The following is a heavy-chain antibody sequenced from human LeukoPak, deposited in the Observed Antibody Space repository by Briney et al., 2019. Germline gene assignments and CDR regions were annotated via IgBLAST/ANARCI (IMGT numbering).Heavy chain of an antibody. J-gene: IGHJ4*02. CDR3: ATGDLVRRGLGY. D-gene: IGHD3-10*01. CDR2: FDPEDGET. CDR1: GYTLTELS. Sequence: ASVKVSCKVSGYTLTELSMHWLRQAPGKGLEWMGGFDPEDGETIYAQKFQGRVTMTEDTSTDTAYMELSSLRSEDTAVYYCATGDLVRRGLGYWGQGTLVTVSS. V-gene: IGHV1-24*01.